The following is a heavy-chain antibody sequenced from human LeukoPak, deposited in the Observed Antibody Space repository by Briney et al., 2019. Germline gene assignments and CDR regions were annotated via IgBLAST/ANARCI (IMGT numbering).Heavy chain of an antibody. CDR1: GFTFSSYA. V-gene: IGHV3-23*01. CDR2: ISSSGSNT. J-gene: IGHJ4*02. D-gene: IGHD4-17*01. Sequence: GGSLRLSCAASGFTFSSYAMSWVRQAPGKGLEWVSVISSSGSNTYYADSVKGRFTISRDNSKNTLYLQMNSLRVEDTAVYYCAKGGVNTGVFDYWGQGTLVTVSS. CDR3: AKGGVNTGVFDY.